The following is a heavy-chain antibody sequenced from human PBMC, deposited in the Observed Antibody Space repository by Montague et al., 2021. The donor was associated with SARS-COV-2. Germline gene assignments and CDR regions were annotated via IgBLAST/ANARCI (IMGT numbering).Heavy chain of an antibody. CDR2: TYYGSRWFY. CDR3: ARGYGLGPYTGYAFDI. Sequence: CAISGDSVSVDRLSWNGIRQSPSLALELLGRTYYGSRWFYHYQVSMKGRISIKADTSKNQFSLQLDSVTPEDTAVYYCARGYGLGPYTGYAFDIWGQGTLVTVSS. D-gene: IGHD3-16*01. J-gene: IGHJ3*02. CDR1: GDSVSVDRLS. V-gene: IGHV6-1*01.